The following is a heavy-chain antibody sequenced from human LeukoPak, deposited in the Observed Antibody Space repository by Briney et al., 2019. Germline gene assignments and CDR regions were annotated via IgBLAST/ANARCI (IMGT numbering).Heavy chain of an antibody. V-gene: IGHV3-30*02. CDR2: IRNDGSNT. D-gene: IGHD4/OR15-4a*01. CDR1: GFSFSSYG. J-gene: IGHJ4*02. CDR3: ARVYGAEIDY. Sequence: GGSLRLSCAASGFSFSSYGMHWLRQAPGKGLEWVAFIRNDGSNTYYADSVKGRFTISRDNSKNTLYLQMSSLRAEDTAVYYCARVYGAEIDYWGQGTLVSVSS.